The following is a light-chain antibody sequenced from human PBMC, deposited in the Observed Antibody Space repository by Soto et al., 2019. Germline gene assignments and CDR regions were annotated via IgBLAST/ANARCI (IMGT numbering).Light chain of an antibody. V-gene: IGKV3-11*01. Sequence: ELVLTQSPATLSLSPGGSATLSSTASQSVSRYLAWYQQKPGQALRLLIYDASKRAAGIPARFSGSGSGTDFTLTISSLEPEDFAVYYCHQRSNWPLTFGGGTKVDIK. CDR2: DAS. J-gene: IGKJ4*01. CDR1: QSVSRY. CDR3: HQRSNWPLT.